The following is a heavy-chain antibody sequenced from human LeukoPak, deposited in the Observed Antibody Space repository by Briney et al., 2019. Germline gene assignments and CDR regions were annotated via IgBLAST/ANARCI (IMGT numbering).Heavy chain of an antibody. D-gene: IGHD4/OR15-4a*01. CDR3: ARLTYGANLGY. J-gene: IGHJ4*02. Sequence: PSETLSLTCAVYGGSFSGYYWSWIRQPPGKGLEWVGYISNSGSTKYNASLKSRVTISVDTSKNQFSLNLSSVTAADTAMYYCARLTYGANLGYWGQGTLVTVSS. CDR1: GGSFSGYY. CDR2: ISNSGST. V-gene: IGHV4-59*01.